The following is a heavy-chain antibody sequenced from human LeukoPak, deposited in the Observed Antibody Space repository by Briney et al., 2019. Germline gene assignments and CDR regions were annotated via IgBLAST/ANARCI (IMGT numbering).Heavy chain of an antibody. CDR3: ARQPPGYCSGGSCYGDWFDP. CDR2: INPNSGGT. J-gene: IGHJ5*02. D-gene: IGHD2-15*01. V-gene: IGHV1-2*02. Sequence: GASVKVSCKASGYTFTGYYMHWVRLAPGQGLEWMGWINPNSGGTNYAQKFQGRVTMTRDTSISTAYMELSRLRSDDTAVYYCARQPPGYCSGGSCYGDWFDPWGQGTLVTVSS. CDR1: GYTFTGYY.